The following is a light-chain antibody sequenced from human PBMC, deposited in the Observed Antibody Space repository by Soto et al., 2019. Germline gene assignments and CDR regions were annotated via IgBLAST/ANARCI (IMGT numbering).Light chain of an antibody. CDR3: CSYTSSNTYV. V-gene: IGLV2-14*01. CDR1: SSDIGGYNY. CDR2: EVS. J-gene: IGLJ1*01. Sequence: QSVLTQPASVSGSPGQSITISCTGTSSDIGGYNYASWFQQHPGKAPNLMIFEVSNRPSGVSNRFSASKSGNTASLTISGLQAEDEADYYCCSYTSSNTYVFGTGTKLTVL.